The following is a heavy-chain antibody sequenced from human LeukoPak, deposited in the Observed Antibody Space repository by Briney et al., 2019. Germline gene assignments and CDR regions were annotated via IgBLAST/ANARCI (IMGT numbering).Heavy chain of an antibody. CDR1: GFTFSTSS. V-gene: IGHV3-23*01. CDR2: ILSSDDTT. J-gene: IGHJ4*02. Sequence: GGSLTLTCAVFGFTFSTSSMSGVRQAPGRGGEGGSGILSSDDTTYYVDSVKGRFTVSRDNSKNTLYLKMNSLRVEDTAVYYCRFYTSGSDYWGQGTLVTVSS. D-gene: IGHD3-22*01. CDR3: RFYTSGSDY.